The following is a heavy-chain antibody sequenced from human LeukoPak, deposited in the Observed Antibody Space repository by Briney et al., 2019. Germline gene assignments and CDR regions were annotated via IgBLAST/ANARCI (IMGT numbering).Heavy chain of an antibody. Sequence: GGSLRLSCAASGFTVSSNYMSWVRQAPGKGREGVAVISYDGSNKYYADSVKGRFTISRDNSKNTLYLQMNSLRAEDTAVYYCAKDQEEYAFDIWGQGTMVTVSS. CDR3: AKDQEEYAFDI. V-gene: IGHV3-30*18. J-gene: IGHJ3*02. D-gene: IGHD2-2*01. CDR2: ISYDGSNK. CDR1: GFTVSSNY.